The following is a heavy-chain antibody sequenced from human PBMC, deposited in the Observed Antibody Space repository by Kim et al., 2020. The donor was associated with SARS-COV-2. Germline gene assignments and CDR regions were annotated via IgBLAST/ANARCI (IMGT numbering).Heavy chain of an antibody. V-gene: IGHV1-46*01. CDR3: ARDRGFVAAEYYFDY. CDR1: GSTFTNYY. J-gene: IGHJ4*02. Sequence: ASVKVSCKTSGSTFTNYYMHWVRQAPGHGLEWMGIINPSGGGTTYAQKFQGRVTMTRDTSTSTVYMELSSLTSEDTAVYYCARDRGFVAAEYYFDYWGQGTLVTVSS. CDR2: INPSGGGT. D-gene: IGHD2-21*01.